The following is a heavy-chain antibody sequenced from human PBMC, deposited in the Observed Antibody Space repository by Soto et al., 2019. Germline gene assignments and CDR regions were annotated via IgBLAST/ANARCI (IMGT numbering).Heavy chain of an antibody. J-gene: IGHJ2*01. CDR3: ARWLNGGNTYWYFDL. D-gene: IGHD3-22*01. Sequence: EVQLVESGGGLVQPGGSLRLSCAASGFTFSSYDMHWVRQATGKGLEWVSAIGTAGDTYYPGSVKGRFTISRENAKNSLYLQMNSLRAGDTAVYYCARWLNGGNTYWYFDLWGRGTLVTVSS. CDR1: GFTFSSYD. V-gene: IGHV3-13*01. CDR2: IGTAGDT.